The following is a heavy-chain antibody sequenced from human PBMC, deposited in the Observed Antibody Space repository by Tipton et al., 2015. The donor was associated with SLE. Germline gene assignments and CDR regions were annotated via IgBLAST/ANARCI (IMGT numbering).Heavy chain of an antibody. CDR3: ARRRGSSWYEDYFDY. CDR2: INYSGST. D-gene: IGHD6-13*01. CDR1: GGSISSHY. V-gene: IGHV4-59*11. J-gene: IGHJ4*02. Sequence: LRLSCTVSGGSISSHYWSWIRRPPGKALEWIAYINYSGSTNYHPSLKSRVTMSVDTSKNQFSLKLSSVTAADTAVYYCARRRGSSWYEDYFDYWGQGTLVTVSS.